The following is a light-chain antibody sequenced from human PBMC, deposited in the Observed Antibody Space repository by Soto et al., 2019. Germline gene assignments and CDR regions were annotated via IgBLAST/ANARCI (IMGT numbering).Light chain of an antibody. J-gene: IGKJ4*01. CDR1: QSVTSSY. V-gene: IGKV3-20*01. CDR2: GAS. Sequence: EIVLTQSPGTLSLSPGERATLSCRASQSVTSSYLAWYQQKPGQAPRLLISGASSRATGIPDRFSGSGSGTDLTLTISRLEPEDFALYYCQQYSTSRLTFGGGTKVEIK. CDR3: QQYSTSRLT.